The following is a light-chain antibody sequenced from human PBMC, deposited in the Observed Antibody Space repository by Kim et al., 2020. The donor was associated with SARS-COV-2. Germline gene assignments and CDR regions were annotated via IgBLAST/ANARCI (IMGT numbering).Light chain of an antibody. CDR3: QQYDNSPYT. J-gene: IGKJ2*01. CDR1: QSVTSHH. CDR2: GTA. Sequence: LSPGERATLSSGASQSVTSHHVAWFQQNPGQAPGLLIYGTASRATGIPDRFSGSGSGTDFTLTISRLEPEDFAVYYCQQYDNSPYTFGQGTKLEI. V-gene: IGKV3-20*01.